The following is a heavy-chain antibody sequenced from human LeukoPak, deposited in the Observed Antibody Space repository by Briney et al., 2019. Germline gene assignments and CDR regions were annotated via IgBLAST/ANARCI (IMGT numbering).Heavy chain of an antibody. CDR3: ARDAGYCSSTSCYKADGLDYYYYGMDV. V-gene: IGHV3-23*01. CDR1: GFTFSSYA. CDR2: ISGSGGST. Sequence: PGGSLRLSCAASGFTFSSYAMSWVRQAPGKGLEWVSAISGSGGSTYYADSVKGRFTISRDNSKNTLYLQMNSLRAEDTAVYYCARDAGYCSSTSCYKADGLDYYYYGMDVWGQGTTVTVSS. D-gene: IGHD2-2*02. J-gene: IGHJ6*02.